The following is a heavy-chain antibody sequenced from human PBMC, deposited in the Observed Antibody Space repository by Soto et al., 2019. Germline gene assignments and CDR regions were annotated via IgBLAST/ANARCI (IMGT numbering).Heavy chain of an antibody. V-gene: IGHV3-11*01. Sequence: QVHLVESGGGVVKPGGSLRLSCAASGFTFSYYYMTWIRQAPGKGLEWVSSIPSSGDNSEIRYYSDSVKGRFTISRDNAKSSLYLQMNSLRAEDTAVYYCVRDRGDDDFWSGLDTFEYWGQGTLVTVSS. CDR3: VRDRGDDDFWSGLDTFEY. D-gene: IGHD3-3*01. CDR2: IPSSGDNSEIR. J-gene: IGHJ4*02. CDR1: GFTFSYYY.